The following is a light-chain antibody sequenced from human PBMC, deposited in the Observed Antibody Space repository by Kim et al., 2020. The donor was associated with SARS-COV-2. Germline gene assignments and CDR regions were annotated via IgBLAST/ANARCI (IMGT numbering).Light chain of an antibody. CDR2: TAS. V-gene: IGKV1-9*01. J-gene: IGKJ1*01. Sequence: SVGDRVTITCRASQDISSYLAWYQQKPGEAPKLLIYTASTLQSGVPSRFSGSGCGTDFTLTISSLQPEDFATYYCQQLGSSPPWTFGQGTKVDIK. CDR1: QDISSY. CDR3: QQLGSSPPWT.